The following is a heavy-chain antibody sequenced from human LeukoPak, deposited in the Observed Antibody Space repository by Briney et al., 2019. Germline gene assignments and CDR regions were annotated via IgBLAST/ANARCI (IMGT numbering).Heavy chain of an antibody. CDR2: INTDGTTT. V-gene: IGHV3-74*01. CDR1: GFTFSTYW. CDR3: ARGAYCSGGRCPGAFDI. J-gene: IGHJ3*02. D-gene: IGHD2-15*01. Sequence: GGSLRLSCAASGFTFSTYWMHWVRQAPGKGLVWVSRINTDGTTTTYADSVKGRFTISRDNAKNTLHLQMNSLRADDTAVYYCARGAYCSGGRCPGAFDIWGQGTMVTVSS.